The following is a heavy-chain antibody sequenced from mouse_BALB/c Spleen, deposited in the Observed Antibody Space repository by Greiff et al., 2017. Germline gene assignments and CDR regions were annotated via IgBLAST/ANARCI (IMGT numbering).Heavy chain of an antibody. Sequence: EVKLQESGGGLVQPGGSRKLSCAASGFTFSSFGMHWVRQAPEKGLEWVAYISSGSSTIYYADTVKGRFTISRDNPKNTLFLQMTSLRSEDTAMYYCARFYYGSSYGAMDYWGQGTSVTVSS. D-gene: IGHD1-1*01. CDR2: ISSGSSTI. CDR1: GFTFSSFG. CDR3: ARFYYGSSYGAMDY. V-gene: IGHV5-17*02. J-gene: IGHJ4*01.